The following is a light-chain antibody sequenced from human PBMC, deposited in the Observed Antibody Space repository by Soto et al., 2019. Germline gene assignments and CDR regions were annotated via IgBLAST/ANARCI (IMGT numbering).Light chain of an antibody. CDR1: SSNTGAGYD. Sequence: QAVVTQPPSVSGAPGQRVTISCTGSSSNTGAGYDVHWYQQLPGTAPKLLIYGNTKRPSGVPDRFSGSKSGTSASLAITGVQAEDEGDYYCQSYDSSLSGSVFGGGTKLTVL. CDR2: GNT. V-gene: IGLV1-40*01. CDR3: QSYDSSLSGSV. J-gene: IGLJ3*02.